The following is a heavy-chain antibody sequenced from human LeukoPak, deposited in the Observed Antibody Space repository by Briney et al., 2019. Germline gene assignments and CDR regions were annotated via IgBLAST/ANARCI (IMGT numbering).Heavy chain of an antibody. V-gene: IGHV4-34*01. CDR1: GGSFSGYY. CDR2: INHSGST. CDR3: ARERRRELRFLEWLPDYFDY. Sequence: PSETLSLTCAVYGGSFSGYYWSWIRQPPGKGLEWIGEINHSGSTNYNPSLKSRVTISVDTSKNQFSLKLSSVTAADTVVYYCARERRRELRFLEWLPDYFDYWGQGTLVTVSS. J-gene: IGHJ4*02. D-gene: IGHD3-3*01.